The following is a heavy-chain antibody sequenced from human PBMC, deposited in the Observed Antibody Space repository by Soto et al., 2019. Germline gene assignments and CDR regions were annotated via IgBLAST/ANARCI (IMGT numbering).Heavy chain of an antibody. D-gene: IGHD2-8*01. J-gene: IGHJ6*02. CDR2: IIPISGTT. CDR3: ARVRCFNGLCHTADYGMDV. CDR1: GDVFRSYG. V-gene: IGHV1-69*01. Sequence: QVQLVQSGAEVKKPGSSVKVSCKASGDVFRSYGINWVRQAPGQGLEWMGGIIPISGTTNYGQKFQGRVAITADESPDTVYMGLSRLRSEDTAVYFCARVRCFNGLCHTADYGMDVWGQGTTVTVSS.